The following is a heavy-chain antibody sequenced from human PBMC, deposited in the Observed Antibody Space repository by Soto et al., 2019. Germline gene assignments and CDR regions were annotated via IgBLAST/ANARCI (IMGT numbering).Heavy chain of an antibody. CDR2: IIPIFGTA. D-gene: IGHD3-22*01. J-gene: IGHJ6*02. CDR3: ARSQHYYDSSGYYYYYGMDV. V-gene: IGHV1-69*12. CDR1: GGTFSSYA. Sequence: QVQLVQSGAEVKKPGSSVKVSCKASGGTFSSYAISWVRQAPGQGLEWMGGIIPIFGTANYAQKFQGRVTMTADESTGKAYMELSSLRSEDTAVYYCARSQHYYDSSGYYYYYGMDVWGQGTTVTVSS.